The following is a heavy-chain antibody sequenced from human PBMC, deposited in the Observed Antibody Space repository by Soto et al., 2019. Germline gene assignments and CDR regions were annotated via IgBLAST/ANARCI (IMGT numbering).Heavy chain of an antibody. J-gene: IGHJ6*03. CDR2: ISSSSSYI. V-gene: IGHV3-21*01. CDR1: GFTFSSYS. D-gene: IGHD2-15*01. Sequence: VQLVESGGGLVKPGGSLRLSCAASGFTFSSYSMNWVRQAPGKGLEWVSSISSSSSYIYYADSVKGRFTISRDNAKNSLYLQMNSLRAEDTAVYYCARDDQYSNYYYYMDVWGKGTTVTVSS. CDR3: ARDDQYSNYYYYMDV.